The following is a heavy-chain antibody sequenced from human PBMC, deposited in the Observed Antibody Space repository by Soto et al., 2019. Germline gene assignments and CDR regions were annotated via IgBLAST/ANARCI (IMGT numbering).Heavy chain of an antibody. D-gene: IGHD3-10*01. V-gene: IGHV4-30-2*01. J-gene: IGHJ6*02. CDR1: GGSISSGGYS. CDR3: TTQGFGGLHGLVDV. Sequence: PSETLSLTCAVSGGSISSGGYSWSWIRQPPGKGLEWIGYIYHSGSTYYNPSLKSRVTISVDTSKNQFSPKLTSVTAADTAVYYWTTQGFGGLHGLVDVWGQGTTGTVSS. CDR2: IYHSGST.